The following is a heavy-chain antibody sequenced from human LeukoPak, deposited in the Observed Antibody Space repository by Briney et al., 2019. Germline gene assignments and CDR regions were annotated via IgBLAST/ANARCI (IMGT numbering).Heavy chain of an antibody. V-gene: IGHV3-23*01. J-gene: IGHJ3*02. CDR3: AKGKSVAADEAFDI. Sequence: PGGSLRLSCAASGLTFSIYAMTWVRQAPGKGLEWVSGIGGSGGTTYYADSVKGRFTLSRDNSENTLYLQMNSLRAEDTAVYYCAKGKSVAADEAFDIWGQGTMVTVSS. CDR1: GLTFSIYA. D-gene: IGHD6-19*01. CDR2: IGGSGGTT.